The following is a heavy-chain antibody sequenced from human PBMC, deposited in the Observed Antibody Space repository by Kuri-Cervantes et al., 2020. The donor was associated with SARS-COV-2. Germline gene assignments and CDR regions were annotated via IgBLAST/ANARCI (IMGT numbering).Heavy chain of an antibody. D-gene: IGHD2-8*01. J-gene: IGHJ4*02. Sequence: GGSLRLSCAASGFTFSSYGMHWVRQAPGKGLEWVAVIWYDGGNKYYADSVKGRFTVSRDDSKNTLYLQMNSLRAEDTAVYYCARDIFLNGFDYWGQGTLVTVSS. CDR2: IWYDGGNK. V-gene: IGHV3-33*01. CDR3: ARDIFLNGFDY. CDR1: GFTFSSYG.